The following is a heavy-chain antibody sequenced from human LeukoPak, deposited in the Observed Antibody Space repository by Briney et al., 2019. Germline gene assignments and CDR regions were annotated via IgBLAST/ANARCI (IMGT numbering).Heavy chain of an antibody. J-gene: IGHJ4*02. D-gene: IGHD3-10*01. CDR1: GFSFSNYD. CDR3: AKRAQGLGSPFDY. CDR2: ISSGGGST. V-gene: IGHV3-23*01. Sequence: GGSLRLSCAASGFSFSNYDMTWVRQAPGKGLEWVSSISSGGGSTYYADSVKGRFAISRDSSKNTVYLQMSSLRAEDTAIYYCAKRAQGLGSPFDYWGPGTLVTVSA.